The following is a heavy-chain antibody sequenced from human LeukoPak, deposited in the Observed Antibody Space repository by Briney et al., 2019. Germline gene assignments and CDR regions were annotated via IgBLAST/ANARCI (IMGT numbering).Heavy chain of an antibody. CDR2: INPSGGST. D-gene: IGHD3-22*01. CDR3: AREDYYDSSGYYHAEFDY. CDR1: GYTFTSYY. V-gene: IGHV1-46*01. Sequence: ASVKVSCKASGYTFTSYYMHWVRQAPGQGLEWMGIINPSGGSTSYAQKFQGRVTMTRDTSTSTVYMELSSLRSEDTAVYYCAREDYYDSSGYYHAEFDYWGQGTLVTVSS. J-gene: IGHJ4*02.